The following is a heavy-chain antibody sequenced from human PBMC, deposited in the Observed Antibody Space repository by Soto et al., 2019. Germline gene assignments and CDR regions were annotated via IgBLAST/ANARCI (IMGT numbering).Heavy chain of an antibody. J-gene: IGHJ6*02. CDR3: SIDRNYYGSGSYYYLYGMDV. Sequence: GGSLRLSCAASGFTFSSYGMHWVRQAPGKGLEWVAVIWYDGSNKYYADYVKGRFTISRDNSKNTLYLQMNSLRAEDTVVYYCSIDRNYYGSGSYYYLYGMDVWGQGTTVTVSS. CDR2: IWYDGSNK. V-gene: IGHV3-33*01. D-gene: IGHD3-10*01. CDR1: GFTFSSYG.